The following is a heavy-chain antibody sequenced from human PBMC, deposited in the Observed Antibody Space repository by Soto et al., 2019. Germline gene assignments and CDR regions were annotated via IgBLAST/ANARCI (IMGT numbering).Heavy chain of an antibody. CDR3: AGTTWLDYALHI. V-gene: IGHV6-1*01. D-gene: IGHD6-19*01. CDR1: VDSVSSSSAA. J-gene: IGHJ3*02. CDR2: TYYKSKWYN. Sequence: PSQTLSLSCAISVDSVSSSSAAWNWIRESPSRGLEWLGRTYYKSKWYNDYVGSVKSRITINPDTSKNQFSLQLNSMTPEDTAVYYFAGTTWLDYALHIWGQGTVVNVS.